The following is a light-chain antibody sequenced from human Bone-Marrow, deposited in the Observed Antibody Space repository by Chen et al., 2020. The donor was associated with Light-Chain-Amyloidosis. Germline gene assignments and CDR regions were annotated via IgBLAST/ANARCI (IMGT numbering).Light chain of an antibody. CDR2: DDS. CDR1: NIGSTS. V-gene: IGLV3-21*03. CDR3: QVWDRSSDRPV. J-gene: IGLJ3*02. Sequence: SYVLTQPSSVSVDPRKTGKIACGGNNIGSTSVHWYQQTQGQAPLLVVYDDSDRPSGIPERLSGSNSGNTATLTISRVEAGDEADYYCQVWDRSSDRPVFGGGTKLTVL.